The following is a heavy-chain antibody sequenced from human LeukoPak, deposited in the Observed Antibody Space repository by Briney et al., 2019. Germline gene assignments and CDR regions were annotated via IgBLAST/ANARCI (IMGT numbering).Heavy chain of an antibody. CDR1: GFTFSSYW. CDR2: ISSGSTYR. D-gene: IGHD3-10*01. Sequence: KPGGSLRLSCAASGFTFSSYWMSWVRQAPGKGLEWVSSISSGSTYRYYADSVKGRFTISRDNAKNSLYLQMNSLRAEDTAVYYCARYYASSRSYYYMDVWGKGTTATVSS. J-gene: IGHJ6*03. CDR3: ARYYASSRSYYYMDV. V-gene: IGHV3-21*01.